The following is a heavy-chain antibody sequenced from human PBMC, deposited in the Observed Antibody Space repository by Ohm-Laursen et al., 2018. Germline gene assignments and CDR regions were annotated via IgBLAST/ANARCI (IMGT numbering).Heavy chain of an antibody. D-gene: IGHD6-19*01. CDR2: FCSSGGST. V-gene: IGHV3-23*01. J-gene: IGHJ4*02. Sequence: SLSLSCTASGFAFCSYAKSWGRLAPGPGLGWVSAFCSSGGSTYYADSVKGRFTISRDNSKNTLYLQMNSLRAEDTAVYYCAKDLYSGVEWLEYFDYWGQGTLVTVSS. CDR3: AKDLYSGVEWLEYFDY. CDR1: GFAFCSYA.